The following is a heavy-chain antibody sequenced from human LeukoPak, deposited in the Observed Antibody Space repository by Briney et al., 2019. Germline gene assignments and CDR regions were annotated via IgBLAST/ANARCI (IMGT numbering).Heavy chain of an antibody. CDR3: AHRYGDQNLFDY. J-gene: IGHJ4*02. D-gene: IGHD4-17*01. CDR1: GVSLSISGVG. V-gene: IGHV2-5*01. Sequence: SGPTLVNPTQTLTLTCTFSGVSLSISGVGGGGIRPPPGKTLEWLALIYWNDDKRYSPSLKSRLTITKDTPKNQVVLTMTNMDPGDTATYYCAHRYGDQNLFDYWGQGTLVTVSS. CDR2: IYWNDDK.